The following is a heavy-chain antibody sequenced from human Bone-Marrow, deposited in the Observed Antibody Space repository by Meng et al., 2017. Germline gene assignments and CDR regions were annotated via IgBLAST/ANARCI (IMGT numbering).Heavy chain of an antibody. V-gene: IGHV3-21*01. J-gene: IGHJ3*02. CDR3: ARDVASITMVRGVIIKGTDAFDI. CDR2: ISSSSSYI. D-gene: IGHD3-10*01. CDR1: GFTFSSYS. Sequence: GESLKISCAASGFTFSSYSMNWVRQAPGKGLEWVSSISSSSSYIYYADSVKGRFTISRDNAKNSLYLQMNSLRAEDTAVYYCARDVASITMVRGVIIKGTDAFDIWGQGTMVTVSS.